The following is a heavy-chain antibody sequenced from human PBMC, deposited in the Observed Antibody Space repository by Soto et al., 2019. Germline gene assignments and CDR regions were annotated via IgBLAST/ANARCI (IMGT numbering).Heavy chain of an antibody. J-gene: IGHJ6*03. CDR2: ISYDGSNK. CDR1: GFTFSSYG. D-gene: IGHD3-10*01. Sequence: GGSLRLSCAASGFTFSSYGMHWVRQAPGKGLEWVAVISYDGSNKYYADSVKGRFTISRDNSKNTLYLQMNSLRAEDTAVYYCAKEGPSKYGSGSYSDYYYMDVWGKGTTVTVSS. CDR3: AKEGPSKYGSGSYSDYYYMDV. V-gene: IGHV3-30*18.